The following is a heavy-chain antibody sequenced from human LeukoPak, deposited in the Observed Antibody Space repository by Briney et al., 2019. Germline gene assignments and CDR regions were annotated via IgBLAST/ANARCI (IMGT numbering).Heavy chain of an antibody. CDR1: GFTFDDYA. D-gene: IGHD1-26*01. CDR2: ISWNSGSI. Sequence: GRSLRLSCAASGFTFDDYAMHWVRQAPGKGLEWVSGISWNSGSIGYADSVKGRLTISRDNAKNSLYLQMNSLRAEDTALYYCAKALGIVGATGFDYWGQGTLVTVSS. J-gene: IGHJ4*02. V-gene: IGHV3-9*01. CDR3: AKALGIVGATGFDY.